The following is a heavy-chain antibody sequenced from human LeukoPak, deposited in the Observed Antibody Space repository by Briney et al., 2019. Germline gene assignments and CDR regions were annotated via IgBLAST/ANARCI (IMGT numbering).Heavy chain of an antibody. V-gene: IGHV1-69*01. CDR3: ARGSPLLRHYYGMDV. J-gene: IGHJ6*04. Sequence: SVEVSCKASGGTFSSYAISWVRQAPGQGLEWMGGIIPIFGTANYAQKFQGRVTITADESTSTAYMELSSLSSEDTAVYYCARGSPLLRHYYGMDVWGKGTTVTVSS. CDR1: GGTFSSYA. D-gene: IGHD2-8*02. CDR2: IIPIFGTA.